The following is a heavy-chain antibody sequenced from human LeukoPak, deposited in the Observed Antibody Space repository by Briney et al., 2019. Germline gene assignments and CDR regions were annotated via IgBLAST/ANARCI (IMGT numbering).Heavy chain of an antibody. CDR1: GYTFTSYY. J-gene: IGHJ4*02. V-gene: IGHV1-46*01. CDR3: ATDPPSGTDNSNFYY. CDR2: INPSGGST. D-gene: IGHD4-23*01. Sequence: ASVKVSCTASGYTFTSYYMHWVRQAPRQGLEWMRIINPSGGSTSYAQKTQGRVSMTRDTSTSTVYTELSSLRSEDTAVYYCATDPPSGTDNSNFYYWGQGTLVTVSS.